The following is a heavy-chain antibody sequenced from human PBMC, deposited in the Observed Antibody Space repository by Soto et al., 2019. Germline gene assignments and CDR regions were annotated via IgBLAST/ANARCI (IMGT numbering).Heavy chain of an antibody. D-gene: IGHD3-3*01. V-gene: IGHV4-31*03. CDR3: ARERFLEWLPPYYYGMDV. CDR1: CRSVSSGGYY. J-gene: IGHJ6*02. Sequence: SETLSRTCTISCRSVSSGGYYWSWIRQHPGKGLEWIGYVYYSGSTYYNPSLKSRVTISVDTSKNQFSLKLSSVTAADTAVYYCARERFLEWLPPYYYGMDVWGQGTTVTVSS. CDR2: VYYSGST.